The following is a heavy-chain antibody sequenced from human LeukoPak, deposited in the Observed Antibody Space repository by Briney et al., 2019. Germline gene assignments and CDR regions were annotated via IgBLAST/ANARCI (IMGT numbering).Heavy chain of an antibody. CDR1: GYTFTRYY. D-gene: IGHD5-18*01. CDR2: INPNSGGT. Sequence: ASVKVSCKASGYTFTRYYMHWVRQAPGHGLEWMGWINPNSGGTNYAQKFQGRVTMTRDTSISTAYMELSRLRSDDTAVYYCARDGDSYGYYYYGMDVWGQGTTVTVSS. J-gene: IGHJ6*02. CDR3: ARDGDSYGYYYYGMDV. V-gene: IGHV1-2*02.